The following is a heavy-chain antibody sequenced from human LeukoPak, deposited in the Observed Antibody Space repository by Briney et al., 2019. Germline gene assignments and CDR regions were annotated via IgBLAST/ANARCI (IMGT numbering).Heavy chain of an antibody. CDR1: GGSISSSSYY. CDR3: AMTNRRDGYNWLDY. V-gene: IGHV4-39*01. CDR2: IYYSGST. D-gene: IGHD5-24*01. J-gene: IGHJ4*02. Sequence: PSEILSLTCTVSGGSISSSSYYWGWIRQPPGKGLEGIGSIYYSGSTYYNPSLKSRVTISVDTSKNQFSLKLSSVTAADTAVYYCAMTNRRDGYNWLDYWGQGTLVTVSS.